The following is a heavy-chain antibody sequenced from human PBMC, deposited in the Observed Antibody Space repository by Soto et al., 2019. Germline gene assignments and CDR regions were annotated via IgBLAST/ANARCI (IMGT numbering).Heavy chain of an antibody. CDR1: GFTFSSYG. V-gene: IGHV3-33*01. Sequence: GGSLRLSCAASGFTFSSYGMHWVRQAPGKGLEWVAVIWYDGSNKYYADSVKGRFTISRDNSKNTLYLQMNSLRAEDTAVYYCARGQLPVQQQLVLMYDRGEIDYWGQGTLVTVSS. D-gene: IGHD6-13*01. J-gene: IGHJ4*02. CDR3: ARGQLPVQQQLVLMYDRGEIDY. CDR2: IWYDGSNK.